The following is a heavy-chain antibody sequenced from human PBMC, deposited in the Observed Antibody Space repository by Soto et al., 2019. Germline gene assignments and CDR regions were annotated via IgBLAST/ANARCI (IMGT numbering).Heavy chain of an antibody. J-gene: IGHJ6*02. Sequence: GGSLRLSCAASGFTVSGNYMSWVRQAPGKGLEWVSVIYSGGSTYYADSVKGRFTISRDNSKNTLYLQMNSLRAEDTAVYYCARDSDFWSGYYVAYYGMDVWGQGTTVTVSS. V-gene: IGHV3-53*01. D-gene: IGHD3-3*01. CDR3: ARDSDFWSGYYVAYYGMDV. CDR2: IYSGGST. CDR1: GFTVSGNY.